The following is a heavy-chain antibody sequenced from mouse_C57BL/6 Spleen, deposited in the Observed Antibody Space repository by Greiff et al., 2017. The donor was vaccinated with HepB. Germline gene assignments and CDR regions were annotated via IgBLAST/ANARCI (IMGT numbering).Heavy chain of an antibody. CDR1: GFTFSNYW. Sequence: EVHLVESGGGLVQPGGSMKLSCVASGFTFSNYWMNWVRQSPEKGLEWVAQIRLKSDNYATHYAESVKGRFTISRDDSKSSVYLQMNNLRAEDTGIYYCTGGYGSSLLYAMDYWGQGTSVTVSS. J-gene: IGHJ4*01. CDR2: IRLKSDNYAT. V-gene: IGHV6-3*01. D-gene: IGHD1-1*01. CDR3: TGGYGSSLLYAMDY.